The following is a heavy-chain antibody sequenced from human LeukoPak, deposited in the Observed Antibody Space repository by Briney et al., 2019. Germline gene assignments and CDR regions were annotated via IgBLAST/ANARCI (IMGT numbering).Heavy chain of an antibody. D-gene: IGHD5/OR15-5a*01. CDR1: GGTISSYY. CDR2: IRYSGTT. J-gene: IGHJ4*02. V-gene: IGHV4-59*01. Sequence: SETLSLTCTVSGGTISSYYWSWIRQPPGKGLEWIGYIRYSGTTNYNPSLKSRVTISVDTSKSQFSLKLTSLAAADTAIYYCAAGGSSFDYWGQGTLVTGSS. CDR3: AAGGSSFDY.